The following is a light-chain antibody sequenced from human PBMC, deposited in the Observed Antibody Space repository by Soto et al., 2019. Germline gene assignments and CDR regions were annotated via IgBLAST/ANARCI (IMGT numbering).Light chain of an antibody. CDR2: NNN. CDR3: AAWDDSLNGYV. Sequence: QSALTQPPSASGTPGQRVTTSCSGGSSNIGTNAVNWYQQLPGAAPKLLTYNNNQRPSGVPDRFSGSKSGTSASLAISGLQSEDEADYYCAAWDDSLNGYVFGTGTKVTVL. V-gene: IGLV1-44*01. CDR1: SSNIGTNA. J-gene: IGLJ1*01.